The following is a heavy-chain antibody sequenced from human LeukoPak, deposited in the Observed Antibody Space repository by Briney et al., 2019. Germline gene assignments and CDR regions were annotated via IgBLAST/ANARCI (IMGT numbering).Heavy chain of an antibody. CDR1: GFTLSSYW. Sequence: GGSLRLSCAASGFTLSSYWMHWVRQAPGEGLVWVSRINSDGSTTNYADSVQGRFSISRDNAKNTLYLQMNSLRAEDTAVYYCARGSSGYSTTWGQGTLVTVSS. CDR3: ARGSSGYSTT. CDR2: INSDGSTT. D-gene: IGHD6-13*01. V-gene: IGHV3-74*01. J-gene: IGHJ5*02.